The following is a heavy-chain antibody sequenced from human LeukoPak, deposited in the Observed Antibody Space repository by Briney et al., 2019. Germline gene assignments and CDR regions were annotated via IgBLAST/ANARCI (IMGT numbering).Heavy chain of an antibody. J-gene: IGHJ3*02. CDR3: ARVMSGYYVVLDM. D-gene: IGHD3-3*01. Sequence: PGGSLRLSCAASGFTFSNYWMHWVRQAPGKGLVWVSRIRTDGLETSYADSVKGRFTASRDNAKNTLYLQMNSLRAEDTAVYYCARVMSGYYVVLDMWGQGTMVTVSS. CDR2: IRTDGLET. CDR1: GFTFSNYW. V-gene: IGHV3-74*01.